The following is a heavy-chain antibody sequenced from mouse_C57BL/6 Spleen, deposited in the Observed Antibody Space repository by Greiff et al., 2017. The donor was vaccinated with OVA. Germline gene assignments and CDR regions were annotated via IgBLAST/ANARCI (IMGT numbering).Heavy chain of an antibody. CDR1: GYTFTDYE. CDR3: TRSHYY. J-gene: IGHJ2*01. CDR2: IDPETGGT. Sequence: QVQLQESGAELVRPGASVTLSCKASGYTFTDYEMHWVKQTPVHGLEWIGAIDPETGGTAYNQKFKGKAILTADKSSSTAYMELRSLTSEDSAVYYCTRSHYYWGQGTTLTVSS. V-gene: IGHV1-15*01.